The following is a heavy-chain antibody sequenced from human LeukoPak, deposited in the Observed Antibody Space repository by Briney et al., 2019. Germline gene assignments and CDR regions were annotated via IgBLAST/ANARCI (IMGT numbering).Heavy chain of an antibody. CDR1: GFTFSSYW. CDR3: ARALIGYYFDY. Sequence: GGSLRLSCAASGFTFSSYWMSWVRQAPGKGLEWVANIRQDGSEKYYVDSLKGRFTISRDNAKKSLYLQMNSLRAEDTAVYYCARALIGYYFDYWGQGTLVTVSS. D-gene: IGHD2-8*01. CDR2: IRQDGSEK. V-gene: IGHV3-7*01. J-gene: IGHJ4*02.